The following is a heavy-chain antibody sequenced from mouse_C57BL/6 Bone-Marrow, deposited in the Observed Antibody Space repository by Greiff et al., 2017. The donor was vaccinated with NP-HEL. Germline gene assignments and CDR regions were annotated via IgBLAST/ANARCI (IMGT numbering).Heavy chain of an antibody. V-gene: IGHV1-59*01. D-gene: IGHD3-2*02. CDR2: IDPSASYP. CDR1: GYTFTSYW. Sequence: QVQLQQPGAELVRPGTSVKLSCKASGYTFTSYWMHWVKQRPGQGLEWIGVIDPSASYPTYNQKFKGKATLTVDPSSSTAYMQRSSLTSEDSAVYYGARKTAQAWFAYWGQGTLVTVSA. J-gene: IGHJ3*01. CDR3: ARKTAQAWFAY.